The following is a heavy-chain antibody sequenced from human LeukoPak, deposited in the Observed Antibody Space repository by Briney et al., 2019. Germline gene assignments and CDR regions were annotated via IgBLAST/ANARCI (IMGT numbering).Heavy chain of an antibody. Sequence: GGSLRLSCAASGFTFSTYDMSWVRQAPGKGLEWVSAISGSGGSTFYADSVKGRFTISRDNSKNTLYLQMNSLRAEDTAVYYCAKFRGYSYGPIGYGGQGTLVTVSS. CDR1: GFTFSTYD. CDR3: AKFRGYSYGPIGY. CDR2: ISGSGGST. V-gene: IGHV3-23*01. J-gene: IGHJ4*02. D-gene: IGHD5-18*01.